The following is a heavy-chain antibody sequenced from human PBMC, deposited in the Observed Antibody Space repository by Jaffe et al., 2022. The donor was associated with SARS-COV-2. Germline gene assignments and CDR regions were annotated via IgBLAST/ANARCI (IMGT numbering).Heavy chain of an antibody. D-gene: IGHD6-13*01. J-gene: IGHJ6*02. CDR3: ARIGGSWYFLAYYGMDV. V-gene: IGHV4-34*01. Sequence: QVQLQQWGAGLLKPSETLSLTCAVYGGSFSGYYWSWIRQPPGKGLEWIGEINHSGSTNYNPSLKSRVTISVDTSKNQFSLKLSSVTAADTAVYYCARIGGSWYFLAYYGMDVWGQGTTVTVSS. CDR2: INHSGST. CDR1: GGSFSGYY.